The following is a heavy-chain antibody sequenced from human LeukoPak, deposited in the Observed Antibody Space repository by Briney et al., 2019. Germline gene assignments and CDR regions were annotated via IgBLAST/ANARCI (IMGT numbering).Heavy chain of an antibody. CDR1: GFTFSSYG. Sequence: QPGRSLRLSCAASGFTFSSYGMHWVRQAPGKGLEWVAVIWYDGSNKYYADSVKGRFTISRDNSKNTLYLQMNSLRAEDTAVYYCARDFGNMGGARGVRSWVVYWGQGTLVTVSS. CDR3: ARDFGNMGGARGVRSWVVY. J-gene: IGHJ4*02. D-gene: IGHD3-3*01. V-gene: IGHV3-33*01. CDR2: IWYDGSNK.